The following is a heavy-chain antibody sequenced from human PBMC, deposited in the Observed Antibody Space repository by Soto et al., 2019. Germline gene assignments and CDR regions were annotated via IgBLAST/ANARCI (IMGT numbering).Heavy chain of an antibody. D-gene: IGHD5-12*01. J-gene: IGHJ6*02. V-gene: IGHV3-48*02. CDR3: AREQGGGYDWRNYYYYGMDV. CDR2: ISSSSSTI. CDR1: GFTFSSYS. Sequence: GGSLRLSCAASGFTFSSYSMNWVRQAPGKGLEWVSYISSSSSTIYYADSVKGRFTISRDNAKNSLYLQMNSLRDEDTAVYYCAREQGGGYDWRNYYYYGMDVWGQGTTVTVSS.